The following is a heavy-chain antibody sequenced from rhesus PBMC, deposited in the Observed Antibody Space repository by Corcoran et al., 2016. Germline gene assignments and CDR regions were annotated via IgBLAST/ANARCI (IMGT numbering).Heavy chain of an antibody. CDR2: IYGNSTST. D-gene: IGHD3-16*01. V-gene: IGHV4-73*01. CDR3: ARYDSGSYYYRFDY. CDR1: GGSISGYYY. J-gene: IGHJ4*01. Sequence: QVKLQQWGEGLVKPSETLSLTCAVYGGSISGYYYWSWIRQPPGKGLEWIGYIYGNSTSTNYNPSRKKRVTISKDTSNNQFSLKLSSVTAADTAVYYCARYDSGSYYYRFDYWGQGVLVTVSS.